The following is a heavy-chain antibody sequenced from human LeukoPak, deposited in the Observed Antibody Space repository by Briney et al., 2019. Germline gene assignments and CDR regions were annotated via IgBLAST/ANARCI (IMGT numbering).Heavy chain of an antibody. Sequence: GGSLRLSCAASGFTFSNYAMSWVRQAPGKGLEWVSAISGSGISTYYADSVKGRFTISRDNSKNTLYLQMNSLRAEDTAVFYCAKPPVYGDSTYYFDYWGQGALVTVSS. J-gene: IGHJ4*02. CDR1: GFTFSNYA. V-gene: IGHV3-23*01. D-gene: IGHD4-17*01. CDR3: AKPPVYGDSTYYFDY. CDR2: ISGSGIST.